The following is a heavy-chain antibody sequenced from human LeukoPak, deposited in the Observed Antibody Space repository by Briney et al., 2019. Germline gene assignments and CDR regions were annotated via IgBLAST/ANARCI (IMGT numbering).Heavy chain of an antibody. Sequence: PSETLTLTCTVSGGSISSGGYYWSWIRQPPGKGLEWIGYIYHSGSTYYNPSLKSRVTISVDRSKNQFSLKLSSVTAADTAVYYCASLGWAVAGLTSYYFDNWGQGTLVTVSS. CDR2: IYHSGST. CDR3: ASLGWAVAGLTSYYFDN. CDR1: GGSISSGGYY. J-gene: IGHJ4*02. D-gene: IGHD6-19*01. V-gene: IGHV4-30-2*01.